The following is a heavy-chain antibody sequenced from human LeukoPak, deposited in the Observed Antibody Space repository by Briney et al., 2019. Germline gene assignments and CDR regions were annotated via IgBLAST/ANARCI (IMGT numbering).Heavy chain of an antibody. D-gene: IGHD3-10*01. CDR3: ANRMSF. V-gene: IGHV3-53*04. J-gene: IGHJ4*02. Sequence: GGSLRLSCAASGVTVSSDYVSWVRQAPGKGLEWVSLIYSGGNTYYADSVKGRFTISRHNSKNTLYLQMNSLRTEDTAIYYCANRMSFGGPGTLVTVSS. CDR2: IYSGGNT. CDR1: GVTVSSDY.